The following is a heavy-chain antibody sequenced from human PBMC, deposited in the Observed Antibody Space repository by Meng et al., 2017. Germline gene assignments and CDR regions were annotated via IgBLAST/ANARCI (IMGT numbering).Heavy chain of an antibody. CDR1: GGSFSGYY. J-gene: IGHJ4*02. V-gene: IGHV4-34*01. Sequence: QVQLKQWGAGLLKPSETLSLPGAVDGGSFSGYYWSWIRQPPGKGLEWIGEINHSGSTNYNPSLKSRVTMSLDTSKNQFSLRLSSVTAADTAVYYCARSHSVTIVAFDYWGQGTLVTVSS. CDR2: INHSGST. CDR3: ARSHSVTIVAFDY. D-gene: IGHD4-17*01.